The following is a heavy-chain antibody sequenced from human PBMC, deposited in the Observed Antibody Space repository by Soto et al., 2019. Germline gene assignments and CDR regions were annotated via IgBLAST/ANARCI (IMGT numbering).Heavy chain of an antibody. V-gene: IGHV1-2*02. J-gene: IGHJ4*02. CDR3: ARSRSRRTAVIKDFDY. Sequence: QVQLVQSGSEVKKPGASVKVSCKASGYSFSDHNMHWVRQAPGQGLEWMGWIKPDNGGTGSAQKFQGRVTMTRDTSSSTAYMELSDLRSNDTAVYYCARSRSRRTAVIKDFDYWGQGTLVTVSS. D-gene: IGHD2-21*02. CDR1: GYSFSDHN. CDR2: IKPDNGGT.